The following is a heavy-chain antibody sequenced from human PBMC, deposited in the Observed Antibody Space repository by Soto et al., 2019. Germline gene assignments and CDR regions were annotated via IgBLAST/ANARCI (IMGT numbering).Heavy chain of an antibody. CDR2: IIPTFGTA. Sequence: ASVKVSCKASGGTFSSYAISWVRQAPGQGLEWMGGIIPTFGTANYAQKFQGRVTITADKSTSTAYMELSSLRSEDTAVYYCARAWLRYFDWLLYYGMDVWGQGTTVTVSS. D-gene: IGHD3-9*01. CDR3: ARAWLRYFDWLLYYGMDV. J-gene: IGHJ6*02. CDR1: GGTFSSYA. V-gene: IGHV1-69*06.